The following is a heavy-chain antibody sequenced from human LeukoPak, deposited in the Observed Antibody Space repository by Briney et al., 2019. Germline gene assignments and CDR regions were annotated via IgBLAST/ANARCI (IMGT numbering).Heavy chain of an antibody. J-gene: IGHJ6*02. Sequence: PGGSLRLSRAASGFTLSSYSMNGVRQAPGRGLEWVSSINSSSSYIYYADSVKGRFNISRDNVKNSLYLQMNGLRAEDTAVYYCARDLGYCSSTSCLGYYYGMDVWGQGTTVTVSS. V-gene: IGHV3-21*01. D-gene: IGHD2-2*01. CDR3: ARDLGYCSSTSCLGYYYGMDV. CDR1: GFTLSSYS. CDR2: INSSSSYI.